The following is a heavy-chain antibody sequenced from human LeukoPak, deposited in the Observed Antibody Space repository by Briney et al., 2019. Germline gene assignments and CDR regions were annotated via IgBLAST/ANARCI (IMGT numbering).Heavy chain of an antibody. CDR2: ISAYNGNT. Sequence: GGSLRLSCAASGFTFTSYGISWVRQAPGQGLEWMGWISAYNGNTNYAQKLQGRVTMTTDTSTSTAYMELRSLRSDDTAVYYCAREGTSYDFWSGIDVWGQGTLVTVSS. CDR3: AREGTSYDFWSGIDV. D-gene: IGHD3-3*01. J-gene: IGHJ4*02. CDR1: GFTFTSYG. V-gene: IGHV1-18*01.